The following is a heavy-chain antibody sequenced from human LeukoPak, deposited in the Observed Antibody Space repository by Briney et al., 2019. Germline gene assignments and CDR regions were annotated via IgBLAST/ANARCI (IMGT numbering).Heavy chain of an antibody. J-gene: IGHJ4*02. D-gene: IGHD3-3*01. CDR3: AKDNGIFGVVTIDY. V-gene: IGHV3-23*01. CDR2: ISGSGGST. CDR1: GFTFSSYA. Sequence: QTGGSLRLSCAASGFTFSSYAMSWVRQAPGKGLEWVSAISGSGGSTYHADSVKGRFTISRDNSKNTLYLQMNSLRAEDTAVYYCAKDNGIFGVVTIDYWGQGTLVTVSS.